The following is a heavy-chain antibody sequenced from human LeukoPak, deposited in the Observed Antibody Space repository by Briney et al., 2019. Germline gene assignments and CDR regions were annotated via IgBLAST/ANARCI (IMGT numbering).Heavy chain of an antibody. V-gene: IGHV4-61*01. CDR2: IYYSGST. CDR3: AREIAVLHFPYYYGMDV. J-gene: IGHJ6*02. Sequence: PSETLSFTCTVSGGSVSSGSYYWSWIRQPPGKGLEWIGYIYYSGSTNYNPSLKSRVTISVDTSKNQFSLKLSSVTAADTAVYYCAREIAVLHFPYYYGMDVWGLGTTVTVSS. D-gene: IGHD2/OR15-2a*01. CDR1: GGSVSSGSYY.